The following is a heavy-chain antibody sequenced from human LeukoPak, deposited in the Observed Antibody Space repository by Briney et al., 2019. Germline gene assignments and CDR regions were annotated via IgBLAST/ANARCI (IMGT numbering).Heavy chain of an antibody. J-gene: IGHJ4*02. CDR3: ARTIQLWDDFDY. V-gene: IGHV3-66*01. D-gene: IGHD5-18*01. Sequence: GGSLRLSCAASEFSVGSNYMTWVRQAPGKGLEWVSLIYSGGSTYYADSVKGRFTISRDNSKNTLYLQMNSLRAEDTAVYYCARTIQLWDDFDYWGQGTLVTVSS. CDR1: EFSVGSNY. CDR2: IYSGGST.